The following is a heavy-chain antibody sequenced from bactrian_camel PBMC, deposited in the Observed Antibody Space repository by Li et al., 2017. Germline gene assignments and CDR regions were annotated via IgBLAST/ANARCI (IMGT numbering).Heavy chain of an antibody. CDR3: SVATTSATFNY. Sequence: VQLVESGGGLVQAGGSLRLSCVASGFTFSRYIMSWIRQAPGKGLEWVSSINTVGTSTYYADPVKGRFTISRDNAKNTVYLQLNSLKPEDTALYYCSVATTSATFNYWGQGTQVTVS. CDR1: GFTFSRYI. CDR2: INTVGTST. V-gene: IGHV3S40*01. J-gene: IGHJ4*01. D-gene: IGHD5*01.